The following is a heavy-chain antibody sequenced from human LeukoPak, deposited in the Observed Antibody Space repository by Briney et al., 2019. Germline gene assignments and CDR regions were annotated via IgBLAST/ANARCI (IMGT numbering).Heavy chain of an antibody. D-gene: IGHD3-22*01. J-gene: IGHJ4*02. CDR3: ARPSGGYYSSYAY. CDR2: IYDSGTA. V-gene: IGHV4-39*01. Sequence: SETLSLTCTVSGGSISSSAYYWGWIRQPPGKGLERIGSIYDSGTAYYNPSLKSRVTMSVDTPKNQFSLKLSSVTAADTAVYYCARPSGGYYSSYAYWGQGTLVTVSS. CDR1: GGSISSSAYY.